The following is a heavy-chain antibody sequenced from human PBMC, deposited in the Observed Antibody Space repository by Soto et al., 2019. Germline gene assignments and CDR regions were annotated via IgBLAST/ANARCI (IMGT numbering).Heavy chain of an antibody. D-gene: IGHD3-9*01. CDR1: GGSISSYY. J-gene: IGHJ4*02. CDR2: IYYSGST. CDR3: ARVRDVLRYFDWSYYFDY. Sequence: SETLSLTCTVSGGSISSYYWSWIRQPPGKGLEWIGYIYYSGSTNYNPSLKSRVTISVDTSKNQFSLKLSSVTAADTAVYYCARVRDVLRYFDWSYYFDYWGQGTLVTVSX. V-gene: IGHV4-59*01.